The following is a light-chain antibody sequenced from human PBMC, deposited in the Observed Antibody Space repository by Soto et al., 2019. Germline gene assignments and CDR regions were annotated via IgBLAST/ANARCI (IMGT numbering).Light chain of an antibody. CDR3: QQYGSSLIT. Sequence: EIVLTQSPGTLSLSPGERATLSCRASQSVSSSYLAWYQQKPGQAPRLLIYGASSRATGIPDRFSGSGSGTDFTLTISRLEPEDFAFYYCQQYGSSLITSGQGTRLEIK. CDR1: QSVSSSY. J-gene: IGKJ5*01. CDR2: GAS. V-gene: IGKV3-20*01.